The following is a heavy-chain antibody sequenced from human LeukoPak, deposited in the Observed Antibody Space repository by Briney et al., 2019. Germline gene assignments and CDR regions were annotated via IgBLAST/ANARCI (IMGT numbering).Heavy chain of an antibody. Sequence: SETLSLTCTVSGGSISSGGYYWSWIRQHPGKGLEWIGYIYYSGSTYYNPSLKSRVTISVDTSKNQFSLKLSSVTAADTAVYYCARGDRSVAGTWFDYWGQGTLVTVSS. CDR2: IYYSGST. CDR3: ARGDRSVAGTWFDY. D-gene: IGHD6-19*01. CDR1: GGSISSGGYY. J-gene: IGHJ4*02. V-gene: IGHV4-31*03.